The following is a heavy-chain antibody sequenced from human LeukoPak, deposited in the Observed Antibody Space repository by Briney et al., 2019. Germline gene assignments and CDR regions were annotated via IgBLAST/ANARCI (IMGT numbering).Heavy chain of an antibody. CDR1: GFTFSSYA. V-gene: IGHV3-30-3*01. Sequence: PGGSLRLSCAASGFTFSSYAMYWVRQAPGKGLEWVAVISYDGSNKYYADSVKGRFTISRDNFNNMLYLQMNSLRAEDTALHYCVKDQCSTATWLACRYFDYWGQGTPVTVSS. D-gene: IGHD5-24*01. J-gene: IGHJ4*02. CDR3: VKDQCSTATWLACRYFDY. CDR2: ISYDGSNK.